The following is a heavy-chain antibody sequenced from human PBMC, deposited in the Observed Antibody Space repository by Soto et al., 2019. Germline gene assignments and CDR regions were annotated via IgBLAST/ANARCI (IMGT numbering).Heavy chain of an antibody. J-gene: IGHJ4*02. V-gene: IGHV4-30-2*01. D-gene: IGHD4-17*01. Sequence: QLQLQESGSGLVKPSQTLSLTCAVTGGSISSGGYSWSWIRQPPGKGLEWIGYIYHSGSTYYNLCLKTRVTRSVDKSKNKFSLKLGSVTAADTAVYDCARSYGQYVAGYWGQGTLSRFSS. CDR3: ARSYGQYVAGY. CDR2: IYHSGST. CDR1: GGSISSGGYS.